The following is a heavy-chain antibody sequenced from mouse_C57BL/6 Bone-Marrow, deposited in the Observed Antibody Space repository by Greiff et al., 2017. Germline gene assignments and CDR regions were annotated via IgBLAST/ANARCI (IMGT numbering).Heavy chain of an antibody. Sequence: VQLQQPGAELVMPGASVKLSCKASGYTFTSYWMHWVKQRPGQGLEWIGEIDPSDSYTNYNQKFKGKSTFTVDKYSSTAYRQLSSLTSEDSAVYYCARYLTYYDYEEAYAMDYWGQGTSVTVSS. CDR2: IDPSDSYT. CDR1: GYTFTSYW. V-gene: IGHV1-69*01. J-gene: IGHJ4*01. CDR3: ARYLTYYDYEEAYAMDY. D-gene: IGHD2-4*01.